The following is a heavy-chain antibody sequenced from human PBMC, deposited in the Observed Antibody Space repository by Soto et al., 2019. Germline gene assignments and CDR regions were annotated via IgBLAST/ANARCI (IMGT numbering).Heavy chain of an antibody. CDR2: INSDGSST. V-gene: IGHV3-74*01. D-gene: IGHD6-13*01. Sequence: GGSLRLSCAASGFTFSSYWMHWVRQAPGKGLVWVSRINSDGSSTSYADSVKGRFTISRDNAKNTLYLQMNSLRAEDTAVYYCARPQQGSSWSWPFDYWGQGPLVTVSS. CDR1: GFTFSSYW. J-gene: IGHJ4*02. CDR3: ARPQQGSSWSWPFDY.